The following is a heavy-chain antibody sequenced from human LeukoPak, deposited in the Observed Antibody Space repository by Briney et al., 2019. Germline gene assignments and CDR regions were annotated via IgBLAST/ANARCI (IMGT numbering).Heavy chain of an antibody. CDR3: ARAPTDYDFWSGYSQSYYFDY. CDR1: GGTFSSYA. V-gene: IGHV1-69*13. D-gene: IGHD3-3*01. J-gene: IGHJ4*02. CDR2: IIPIFGTA. Sequence: ASVKVSCKASGGTFSSYAISWVRQAPGQGLEWMGGIIPIFGTANYAQKFQGRVTITADESTSTAYMELSSLRSEDTAVYYCARAPTDYDFWSGYSQSYYFDYWGQGTLVTVSS.